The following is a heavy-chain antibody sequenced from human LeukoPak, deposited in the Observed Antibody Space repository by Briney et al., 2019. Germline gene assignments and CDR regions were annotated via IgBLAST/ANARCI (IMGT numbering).Heavy chain of an antibody. D-gene: IGHD5-18*01. CDR2: INWNGGST. V-gene: IGHV3-20*04. CDR3: ARVGEAGYSYGHLDY. Sequence: GGSLRLSCAASGFIFDDYGMNWVRQAPGKGLEWVSGINWNGGSTGYADSVTGRFTISRDNTKNSLYLQLNNLRAEDSALYYCARVGEAGYSYGHLDYWGQGALVTVSS. J-gene: IGHJ4*02. CDR1: GFIFDDYG.